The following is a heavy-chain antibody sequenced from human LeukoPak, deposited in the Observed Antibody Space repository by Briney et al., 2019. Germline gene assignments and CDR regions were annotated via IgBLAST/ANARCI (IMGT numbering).Heavy chain of an antibody. CDR1: GFTFSSYS. D-gene: IGHD3-9*01. CDR2: LSSSSSYI. CDR3: ARETHYDILTGYFFDY. Sequence: GGSLGLSCAASGFTFSSYSMTLVRQAPGKGVGGGSSLSSSSSYIYYADSVKGRFTISRDNAKNSLYLQMNSLRAEDTAVYYCARETHYDILTGYFFDYWGQGTLVTVSS. J-gene: IGHJ4*02. V-gene: IGHV3-21*01.